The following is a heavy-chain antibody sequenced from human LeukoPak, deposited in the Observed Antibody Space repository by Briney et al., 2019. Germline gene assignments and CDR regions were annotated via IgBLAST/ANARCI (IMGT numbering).Heavy chain of an antibody. V-gene: IGHV3-21*01. CDR3: ARGLGRDYGDGYYFDY. CDR2: ISSSSSSYI. Sequence: GGSLRLSCAASGFTFSSYSMNWVRQAPGKGLEWVSSISSSSSSYIYYADSVKGRFTISRDNAKNSLYLQMNSLRAEDTAVYYCARGLGRDYGDGYYFDYWGQGTLVTVSS. D-gene: IGHD4-17*01. CDR1: GFTFSSYS. J-gene: IGHJ4*02.